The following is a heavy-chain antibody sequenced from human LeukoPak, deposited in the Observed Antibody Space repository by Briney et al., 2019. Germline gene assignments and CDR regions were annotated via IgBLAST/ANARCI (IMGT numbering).Heavy chain of an antibody. D-gene: IGHD5-12*01. Sequence: WASVKVSCKASGYTFTGYYMHWVRQAPGQGLEWMGWINPNSGGTNYAQKFQGRVTMTRDTSISTAYMELSRLRSDDTAVYYCAREIVATINSYYFDYWGQGTLVTVSS. CDR2: INPNSGGT. CDR1: GYTFTGYY. CDR3: AREIVATINSYYFDY. V-gene: IGHV1-2*02. J-gene: IGHJ4*02.